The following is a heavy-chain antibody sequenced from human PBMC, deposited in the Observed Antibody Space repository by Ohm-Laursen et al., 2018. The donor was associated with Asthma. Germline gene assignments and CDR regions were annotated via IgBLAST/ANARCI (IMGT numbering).Heavy chain of an antibody. J-gene: IGHJ4*02. V-gene: IGHV3-7*01. D-gene: IGHD1-14*01. CDR1: GFTFSTYW. CDR3: ARCHKKVDHEGAY. Sequence: GSLRLSCAASGFTFSTYWMSWVRQAPGKGLEWVANTNEDGSEIYYVDSVKGRFTISRDNAKNSLYLQMNSLRVEDTDVYYCARCHKKVDHEGAYWGQGILVTVSS. CDR2: TNEDGSEI.